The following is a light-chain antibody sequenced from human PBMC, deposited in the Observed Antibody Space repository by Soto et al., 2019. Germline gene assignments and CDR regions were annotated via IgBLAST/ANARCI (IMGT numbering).Light chain of an antibody. J-gene: IGLJ3*02. Sequence: QSALTQPASVSGSPGQSITISCTGTSSDVGDYDYVSWYQQHPGKAPKLMIHEVRNRPSGVSNRFSGSKSGNRASLTISGLQAEDEADYYCSSYTSSNTWVFGGGTQLTVL. CDR3: SSYTSSNTWV. V-gene: IGLV2-14*01. CDR1: SSDVGDYDY. CDR2: EVR.